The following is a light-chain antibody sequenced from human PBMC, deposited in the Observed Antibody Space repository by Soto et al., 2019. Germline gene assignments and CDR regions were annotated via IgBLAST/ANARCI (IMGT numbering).Light chain of an antibody. V-gene: IGKV3D-20*02. Sequence: EIVLTQSPGTLSLSPGERATLSCRASQSVSSSYLAWYQQKPGQAPRLLIYGASSRATGIPARFSGSGSGTDFTLTISSLEPEDFAVYYCQQRSNWPLTFGGGTRWIS. CDR3: QQRSNWPLT. J-gene: IGKJ4*01. CDR2: GAS. CDR1: QSVSSSY.